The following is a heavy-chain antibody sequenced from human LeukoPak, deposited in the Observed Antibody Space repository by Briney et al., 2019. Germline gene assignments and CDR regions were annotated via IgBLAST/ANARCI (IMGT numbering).Heavy chain of an antibody. Sequence: GGSLRLSCVGSGFTVSSSFMSWVRQAPGKGPEWVAVISYDGSNKYYADSVRGRFTISRDNSKNTLHLQMNSLRAEDTAVYYCARVLYDSSGYYYATDYWGQGTLVTVSS. CDR2: ISYDGSNK. V-gene: IGHV3-30-3*01. CDR3: ARVLYDSSGYYYATDY. D-gene: IGHD3-22*01. J-gene: IGHJ4*02. CDR1: GFTVSSSF.